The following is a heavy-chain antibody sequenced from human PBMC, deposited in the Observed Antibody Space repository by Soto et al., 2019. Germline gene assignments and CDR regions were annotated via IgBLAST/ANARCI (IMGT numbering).Heavy chain of an antibody. D-gene: IGHD6-13*01. V-gene: IGHV4-34*01. CDR1: GGSFSDYY. CDR3: ARAISSWRIFYYKHYMDV. CDR2: INHSGST. J-gene: IGHJ6*03. Sequence: SETLSLTCAVYGGSFSDYYWSWIRQPPGKGLEWIGEINHSGSTNYNSSLKSRVTMSVDTSKNQFSLKLSSVTAADTAVYYCARAISSWRIFYYKHYMDVWGKGTTVTVSS.